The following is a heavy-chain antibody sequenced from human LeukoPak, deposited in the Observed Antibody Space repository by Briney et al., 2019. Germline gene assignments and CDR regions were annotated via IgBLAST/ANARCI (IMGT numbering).Heavy chain of an antibody. CDR3: AKDFITMIVVVRGAFDI. V-gene: IGHV3-30*02. D-gene: IGHD3-22*01. CDR1: GFTFSSYW. Sequence: GGSLRLSCAASGFTFSSYWMHWVRQAPGKGLEWVAFIRYDGSNKYYADSVKGRFTISRDNSKNTLYLQMNSLRAEDTAVYYCAKDFITMIVVVRGAFDIWGQGTMVTVSS. J-gene: IGHJ3*02. CDR2: IRYDGSNK.